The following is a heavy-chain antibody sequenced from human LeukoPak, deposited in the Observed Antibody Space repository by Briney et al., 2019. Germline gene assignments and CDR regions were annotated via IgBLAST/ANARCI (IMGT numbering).Heavy chain of an antibody. CDR1: GGSISSSSYH. V-gene: IGHV4-39*01. CDR2: IYYSGST. Sequence: PSETLSLTCTVSGGSISSSSYHWGWIRQPPGKGLEWIGSIYYSGSTYYNPSLKSRVTISVDTSKNQFSLKLSSVTAADTAVYYCARLGLGFGELSPPDYWGQGTLVTVSS. J-gene: IGHJ4*02. CDR3: ARLGLGFGELSPPDY. D-gene: IGHD3-10*01.